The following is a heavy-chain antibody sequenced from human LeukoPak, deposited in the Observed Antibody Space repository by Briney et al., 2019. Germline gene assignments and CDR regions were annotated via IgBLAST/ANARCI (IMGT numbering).Heavy chain of an antibody. CDR1: GFTLSYNY. Sequence: PGGSLRLSCAASGFTLSYNYMTWVRQAPGKGLEWVSVIYAGGSTYYADSVKGRFTISRDNSKNTLYLQMNTLRAEDTAVYYCARHDHYDSSGYYYGIDYWGQGTLVTVSS. V-gene: IGHV3-53*01. CDR2: IYAGGST. D-gene: IGHD3-22*01. CDR3: ARHDHYDSSGYYYGIDY. J-gene: IGHJ4*02.